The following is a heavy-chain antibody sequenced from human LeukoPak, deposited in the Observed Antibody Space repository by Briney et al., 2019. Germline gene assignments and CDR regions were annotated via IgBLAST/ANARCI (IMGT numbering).Heavy chain of an antibody. J-gene: IGHJ3*02. D-gene: IGHD3-3*01. CDR2: INPSGGST. CDR1: VYTFTNYY. CDR3: ALKGFWGGRNAYDI. V-gene: IGHV1-46*03. Sequence: ASVKVSCKASVYTFTNYYMHWVRQAPGQGPEWMGVINPSGGSTSYPQKFQGRVTMTRDTSTSTVYMELSSLRSEDTAVYYCALKGFWGGRNAYDIWGQGTMVTVSS.